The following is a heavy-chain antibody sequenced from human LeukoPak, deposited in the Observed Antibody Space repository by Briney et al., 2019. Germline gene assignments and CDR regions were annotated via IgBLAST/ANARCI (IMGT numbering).Heavy chain of an antibody. V-gene: IGHV3-21*04. CDR3: GRDPNGDYVGAFEF. D-gene: IGHD4-17*01. CDR2: ISGSGDGS. CDR1: GFTFKIYS. J-gene: IGHJ3*01. Sequence: GGSLRLSCAASGFTFKIYSMNWVRQAPGKGLEWVSSISGSGDGSSYADSVQGRFSMSRDNSKNTLFLQMNSLRAEDTAMYFCGRDPNGDYVGAFEFWGPGTLVTVSS.